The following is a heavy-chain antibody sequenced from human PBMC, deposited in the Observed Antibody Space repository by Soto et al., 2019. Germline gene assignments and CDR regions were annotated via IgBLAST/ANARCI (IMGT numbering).Heavy chain of an antibody. Sequence: PVQSQKIACKGAVHMFSNYWIGWVRQMPGKGLEWMGIIYPGDSDTRYSPSFQGQVTITVDKSINTAYLQWSRLKASDTAIYYCARQRLWGTSGYYYFENWGQGTLVTVSS. CDR3: ARQRLWGTSGYYYFEN. V-gene: IGHV5-51*01. J-gene: IGHJ4*01. D-gene: IGHD3-22*01. CDR2: IYPGDSDT. CDR1: VHMFSNYW.